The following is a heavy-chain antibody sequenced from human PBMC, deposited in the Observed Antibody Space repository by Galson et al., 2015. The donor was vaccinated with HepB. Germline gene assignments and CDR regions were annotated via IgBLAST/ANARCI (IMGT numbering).Heavy chain of an antibody. V-gene: IGHV4-34*01. D-gene: IGHD4-17*01. J-gene: IGHJ4*02. CDR3: ARLSGRTVTTALRGPFDY. CDR2: INHSGST. CDR1: GGSFSGYY. Sequence: ETLSLTCAVYGGSFSGYYWSWIRQPPGKGLEWIGEINHSGSTNYNPSLKSRVTISVDTSKNQFSLKLSSVTAADTAVYYCARLSGRTVTTALRGPFDYWGQGTLVTVSS.